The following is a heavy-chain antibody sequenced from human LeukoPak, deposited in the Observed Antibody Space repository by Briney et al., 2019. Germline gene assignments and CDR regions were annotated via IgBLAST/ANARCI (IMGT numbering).Heavy chain of an antibody. CDR2: ISYDGSNK. CDR3: AREKYYDFWSGYYDY. V-gene: IGHV3-30*04. CDR1: GFTFSSYA. Sequence: GGSLRLSCAASGFTFSSYAMHWVRQAPGKGLEWVAVISYDGSNKYYADSVKDRFTISRDNSKNTLYLQMNSLRAEDTAVYYCAREKYYDFWSGYYDYWGQGTLVTVSS. J-gene: IGHJ4*02. D-gene: IGHD3-3*01.